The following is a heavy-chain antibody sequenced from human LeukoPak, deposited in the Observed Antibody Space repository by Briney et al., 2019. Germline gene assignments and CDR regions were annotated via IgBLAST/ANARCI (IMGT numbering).Heavy chain of an antibody. J-gene: IGHJ3*02. D-gene: IGHD1-26*01. V-gene: IGHV4-39*07. CDR1: GGSISSSSYY. CDR2: IYYSGST. CDR3: ARVWELSDAFDI. Sequence: PSETLSLTCTVSGGSISSSSYYWGWIRQPPGKGLEWIGSIYYSGSTYYNPSLKSRVTISVDTSKNQFSLKLSSVTAADAAVYYCARVWELSDAFDIWGQGTMVTVSS.